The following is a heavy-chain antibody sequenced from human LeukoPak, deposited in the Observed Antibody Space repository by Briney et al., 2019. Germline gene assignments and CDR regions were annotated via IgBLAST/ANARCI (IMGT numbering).Heavy chain of an antibody. D-gene: IGHD3-3*01. CDR3: AKDVDLEWLPAYYFDY. CDR2: ISGSGGST. CDR1: GFAFSSYA. J-gene: IGHJ4*02. V-gene: IGHV3-23*01. Sequence: GGSLRLSCAASGFAFSSYAMSWVRQAPGKGLEWVSAISGSGGSTYYADSVKGRFTISRDNSKNTLYLQMNSLRAEDTAVYYCAKDVDLEWLPAYYFDYWGQGTLVTVSS.